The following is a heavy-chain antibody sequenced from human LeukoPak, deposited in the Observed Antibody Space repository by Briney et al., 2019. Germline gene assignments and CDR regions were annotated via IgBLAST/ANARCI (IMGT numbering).Heavy chain of an antibody. Sequence: SETLSLTCTVSGDSISSGGYYWSWIGQHPGKGLEWIGYIYYSGTTYYSPSLKSRLTISVDTSKNQFSLRLRSVTAADTAVYYCARGPYYYDSRHFDYWGQGTLVTVSS. CDR1: GDSISSGGYY. CDR2: IYYSGTT. J-gene: IGHJ4*02. V-gene: IGHV4-31*03. D-gene: IGHD3-22*01. CDR3: ARGPYYYDSRHFDY.